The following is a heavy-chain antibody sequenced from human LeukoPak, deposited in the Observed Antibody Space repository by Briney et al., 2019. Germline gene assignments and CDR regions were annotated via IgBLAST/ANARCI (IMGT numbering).Heavy chain of an antibody. D-gene: IGHD2-15*01. Sequence: ASVKVSCKASGYTFTSYYMHWVRQAPGQGLEWMGIINPSGGSTSYAQKFQGRVTITADESTSTAYMELSSLRSEDTAVYYCAREGRYCSGGSCYRVVYYFDYWGQGTLVTVSS. CDR3: AREGRYCSGGSCYRVVYYFDY. J-gene: IGHJ4*02. CDR1: GYTFTSYY. V-gene: IGHV1-46*01. CDR2: INPSGGST.